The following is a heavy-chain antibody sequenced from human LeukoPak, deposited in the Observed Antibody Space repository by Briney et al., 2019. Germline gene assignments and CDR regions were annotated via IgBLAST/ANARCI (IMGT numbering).Heavy chain of an antibody. CDR1: GFTFSDYY. J-gene: IGHJ3*02. CDR2: ISSSGSTI. V-gene: IGHV3-11*04. Sequence: GGSLRLSCAASGFTFSDYYMSWIRQAPGKGLEWVSYISSSGSTIYYADSVKGRFTISRDNAKNSLYLQMNSLRAEDTAVYYCASLFDWLDAFDIWGQGTMVTVSS. D-gene: IGHD3-9*01. CDR3: ASLFDWLDAFDI.